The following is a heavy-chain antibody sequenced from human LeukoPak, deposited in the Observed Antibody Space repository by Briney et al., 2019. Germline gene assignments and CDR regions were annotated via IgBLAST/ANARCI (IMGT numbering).Heavy chain of an antibody. CDR1: GGSISSYY. CDR2: IYTSGST. V-gene: IGHV4-4*07. D-gene: IGHD3-22*01. J-gene: IGHJ5*02. CDR3: ARDLGYDSTPNAWFDP. Sequence: SETLSLTCTVYGGSISSYYWSWIRQPAGKGLEWIGRIYTSGSTNYDPSLKSRVTMSVDTSKNQFSLKLSSVTAADTAVYYCARDLGYDSTPNAWFDPWGQGTLVTVSS.